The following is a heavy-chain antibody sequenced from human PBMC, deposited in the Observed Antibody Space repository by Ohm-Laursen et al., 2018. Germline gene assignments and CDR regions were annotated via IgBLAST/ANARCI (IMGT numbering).Heavy chain of an antibody. CDR1: GFTFSNAW. CDR3: ARDQWEPDQFFDY. D-gene: IGHD1-26*01. CDR2: ISSRGSAM. J-gene: IGHJ4*02. V-gene: IGHV3-48*03. Sequence: SLRLSCAAFGFTFSNAWMNWVRQAPGKGLEWVSKISSRGSAMYYADSVRGRFTISRDNAKNSLSLQMNSLRVEDTAVYYCARDQWEPDQFFDYWGQGTLVTVSS.